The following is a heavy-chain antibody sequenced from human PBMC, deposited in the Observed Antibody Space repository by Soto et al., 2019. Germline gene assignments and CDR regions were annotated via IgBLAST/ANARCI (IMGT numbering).Heavy chain of an antibody. CDR3: VRESGGATATLDYYYFYMDV. D-gene: IGHD5-12*01. J-gene: IGHJ6*03. Sequence: QVLLVQSGAEVKRPRASVTVSCRSSGDTFNDYYIHWVRQAPGQGLEWMGWINPNGGVTKYAQKFQGWGSMTRDTSIRTVYMQLSRLSSDDTAVYYCVRESGGATATLDYYYFYMDVWGTGTTVTVSS. V-gene: IGHV1-2*04. CDR1: GDTFNDYY. CDR2: INPNGGVT.